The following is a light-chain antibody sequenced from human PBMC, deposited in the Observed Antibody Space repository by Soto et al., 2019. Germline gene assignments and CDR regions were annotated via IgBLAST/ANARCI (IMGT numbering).Light chain of an antibody. CDR1: QSVSSN. Sequence: EIVMTQSPATLSVSPGERATLSCRASQSVSSNLAWYQRKPGQAPRLLIYDASTRATGVPARFSGSGSGTEFTLTISSLQSEDLAVYYCQQYNNWPPITFGQGTRLEIK. CDR2: DAS. CDR3: QQYNNWPPIT. J-gene: IGKJ5*01. V-gene: IGKV3D-15*01.